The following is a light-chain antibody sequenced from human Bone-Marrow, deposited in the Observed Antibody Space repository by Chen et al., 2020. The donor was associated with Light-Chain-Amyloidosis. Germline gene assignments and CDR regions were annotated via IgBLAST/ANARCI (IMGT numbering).Light chain of an antibody. CDR1: VTDVGSYNL. J-gene: IGLJ3*02. CDR3: CSYAGTPWL. CDR2: AYT. Sequence: QSALTQPASVSGSPGQSITISCTGTVTDVGSYNLVSWYQQYPGKAPKLLIYAYTKRPSGVSHRFSASKSGITASLTISGIQAADEAVYYCCSYAGTPWLFGGGTYLTVL. V-gene: IGLV2-23*01.